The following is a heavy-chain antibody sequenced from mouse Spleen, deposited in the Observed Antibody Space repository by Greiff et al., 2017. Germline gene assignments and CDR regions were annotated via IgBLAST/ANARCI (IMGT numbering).Heavy chain of an antibody. CDR1: GYSITSGYY. D-gene: IGHD1-2*01. J-gene: IGHJ3*01. V-gene: IGHV3-6*01. Sequence: ESGPGLVKPSQSLSLTCSVTGYSITSGYYWNWIRQFPGNKLEWMGYISYDGSNNYNPSLKNRISITRDTSKNQFFLKLNSVTTEDTATYYCARDGAGTAFAYWGQGTLVTVSA. CDR3: ARDGAGTAFAY. CDR2: ISYDGSN.